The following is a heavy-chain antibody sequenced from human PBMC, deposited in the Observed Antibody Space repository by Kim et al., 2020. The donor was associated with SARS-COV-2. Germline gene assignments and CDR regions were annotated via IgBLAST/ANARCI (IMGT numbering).Heavy chain of an antibody. J-gene: IGHJ4*02. CDR1: GFTVSNTC. CDR2: IQSEANAGTA. CDR3: PTERYSYGLKAFGY. V-gene: IGHV3-15*01. D-gene: IGHD5-18*01. Sequence: GGSLRLSCVASGFTVSNTCMSWVRQAPGKGLEWVGRIQSEANAGTADYATAAKARYTTSTDDSKNTLYLQMNSLKTEDTAVYYCPTERYSYGLKAFGYWGEGTLVTASS.